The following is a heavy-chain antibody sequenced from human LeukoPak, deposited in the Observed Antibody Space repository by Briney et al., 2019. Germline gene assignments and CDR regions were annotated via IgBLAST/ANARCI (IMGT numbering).Heavy chain of an antibody. CDR3: ASSPLYYYDSSGYYSY. Sequence: PSETLSLTCAVYGGSFSGYYWSWIRQPPGKGLEWIGEINHSGSTNYNPSLKSRVTISVDTSKNQFSLKLSSVTAADTAVYYCASSPLYYYDSSGYYSYWGQGTLVTVSS. J-gene: IGHJ4*02. CDR1: GGSFSGYY. D-gene: IGHD3-22*01. V-gene: IGHV4-34*01. CDR2: INHSGST.